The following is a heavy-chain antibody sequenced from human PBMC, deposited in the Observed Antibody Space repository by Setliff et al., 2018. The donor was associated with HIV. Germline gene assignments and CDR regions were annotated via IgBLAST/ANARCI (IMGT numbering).Heavy chain of an antibody. V-gene: IGHV4-34*01. CDR2: IYHSGST. D-gene: IGHD2-21*01. Sequence: SETLSLTCAVYGGSFSDYYWSWVRQPPGKGLEWIGEIYHSGSTNYNPSLKSRVTISVDTSKNQVSLKLSSVTAADTAVYYCARDRLVVKAFDIWGQGTMVTVSS. CDR3: ARDRLVVKAFDI. CDR1: GGSFSDYY. J-gene: IGHJ3*02.